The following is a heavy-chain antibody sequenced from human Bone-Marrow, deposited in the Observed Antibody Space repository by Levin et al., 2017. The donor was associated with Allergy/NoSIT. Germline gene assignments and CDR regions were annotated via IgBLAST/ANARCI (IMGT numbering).Heavy chain of an antibody. D-gene: IGHD2-2*02. CDR1: GFTFSSYE. J-gene: IGHJ3*02. CDR3: ARGGYCSSTICYTFNAFDI. CDR2: ISSSGSTI. V-gene: IGHV3-48*03. Sequence: AGGSLRLSCAASGFTFSSYEMNWVRQAPGKGLEWVSYISSSGSTIYYADSVKGRFTISRDNAKNSLYLQMNSLRAEDTAVYYCARGGYCSSTICYTFNAFDIWGQGTMVTVSS.